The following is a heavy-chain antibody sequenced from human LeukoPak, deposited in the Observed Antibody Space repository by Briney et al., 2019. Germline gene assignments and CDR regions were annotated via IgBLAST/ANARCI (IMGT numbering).Heavy chain of an antibody. V-gene: IGHV4-34*01. CDR1: GGSFSGYY. J-gene: IGHJ4*02. Sequence: PSETLSLTCAVYGGSFSGYYWSWIRQPPGKGLEWIGEINHSGSTNYNPSLKSRVTISVDTSKNQFSLKLSSVTAADTAVYYCARGSRVRGVINWGQGTLVTVSS. CDR2: INHSGST. CDR3: ARGSRVRGVIN. D-gene: IGHD3-10*01.